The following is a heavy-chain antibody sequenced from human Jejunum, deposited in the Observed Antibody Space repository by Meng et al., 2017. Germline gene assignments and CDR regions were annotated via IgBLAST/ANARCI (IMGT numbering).Heavy chain of an antibody. V-gene: IGHV4-59*01. J-gene: IGHJ3*02. CDR3: ARWGGNSVRAYDI. Sequence: VPLQESGPGLVKPSETLSLTCTVSGGSITGSYWNWVRQSPQKGLEWIGYTHYSGDNKNNPSLKSRVTMSVDTSKNQVFLRLTSVTAADTAMYYCARWGGNSVRAYDIWGQGTMVTVSS. D-gene: IGHD4-23*01. CDR2: THYSGDN. CDR1: GGSITGSY.